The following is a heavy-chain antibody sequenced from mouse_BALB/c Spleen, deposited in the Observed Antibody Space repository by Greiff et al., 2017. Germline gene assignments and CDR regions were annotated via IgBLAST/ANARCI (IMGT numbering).Heavy chain of an antibody. CDR2: ISSGGST. Sequence: EVQVVESGGGLVKPGGSLKLSCAASGFTFSSYAMSWVRQTPEKRLEWVASISSGGSTYYPDSVKGRFTISRDNARNILYLQMSSLRSEDTAMYYCARLIYYDYWGQGTSVTVSS. J-gene: IGHJ4*01. D-gene: IGHD2-1*01. CDR1: GFTFSSYA. V-gene: IGHV5-6-5*01. CDR3: ARLIYYDY.